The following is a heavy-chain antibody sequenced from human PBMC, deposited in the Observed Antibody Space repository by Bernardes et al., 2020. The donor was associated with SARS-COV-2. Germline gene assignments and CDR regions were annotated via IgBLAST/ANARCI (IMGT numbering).Heavy chain of an antibody. CDR3: AKVKRGHLTKGSYSSSWYLYYFDY. CDR2: ISGSGGST. J-gene: IGHJ4*02. D-gene: IGHD6-13*01. V-gene: IGHV3-23*01. Sequence: GGSLRLSCAASGFTFSSYAMSWVRQAPGKGLEWVSAISGSGGSTYYADSVKGRFTISRDNSKNTLYLQMNSLRAEDTAVYYCAKVKRGHLTKGSYSSSWYLYYFDYWGQGTLVTVSS. CDR1: GFTFSSYA.